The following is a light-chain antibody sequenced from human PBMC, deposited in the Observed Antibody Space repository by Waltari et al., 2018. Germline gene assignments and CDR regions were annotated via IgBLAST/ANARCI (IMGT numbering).Light chain of an antibody. Sequence: QSVLTQSPSVSGAPGQRVTISSTWSSTHSGARYDLHCDQQLPGTVTKLLIYDNNNRPSGVPDRFSGSKSGTSASLAITGLQAEDEADYYCQSYDSSLSGSVFGTGTKVTVL. V-gene: IGLV1-40*01. CDR3: QSYDSSLSGSV. J-gene: IGLJ1*01. CDR2: DNN. CDR1: STHSGARYD.